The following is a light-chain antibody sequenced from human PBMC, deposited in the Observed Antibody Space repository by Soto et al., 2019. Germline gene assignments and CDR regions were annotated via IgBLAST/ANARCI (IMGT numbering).Light chain of an antibody. CDR2: EGS. Sequence: QSVLTQPASVSGSPGQSVTISCTGTSSDVGDYNLVSYYQQHPGKAPKFMIYEGSRRPSGVSNRFSGSKSGNTASLTISGLQAEDEADYYCQSYDNNSDDVFGTGTKVT. CDR1: SSDVGDYNL. CDR3: QSYDNNSDDV. V-gene: IGLV2-23*01. J-gene: IGLJ1*01.